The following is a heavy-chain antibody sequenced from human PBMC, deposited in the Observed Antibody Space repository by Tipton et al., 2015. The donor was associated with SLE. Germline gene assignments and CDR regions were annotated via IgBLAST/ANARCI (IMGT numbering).Heavy chain of an antibody. CDR1: GGSLSTNDF. J-gene: IGHJ3*02. D-gene: IGHD6-6*01. CDR2: ISHTGST. CDR3: ARRTVAALDAQLGDVFDI. V-gene: IGHV4-4*01. Sequence: TLSLTCGISGGSLSTNDFWSWVRQLPGKGLEWIAEISHTGSTNVNSSLKSRVSISVETSKNQISLKLSSVTAADTAVYFCARRTVAALDAQLGDVFDIWGQGTMVTVSS.